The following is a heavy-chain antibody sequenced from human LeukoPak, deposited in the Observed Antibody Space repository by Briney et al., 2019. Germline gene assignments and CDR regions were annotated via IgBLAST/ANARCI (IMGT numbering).Heavy chain of an antibody. Sequence: GGSLRLSCAASGFIFSDQSMNWVRQAPGKGLEWVSAISGSGGSTYYADSVKGRFTISRDNSKNTLYLQMNSLRAEDTAVYYCAKDRMVRGVMYNWFDPWGQGTLVTVSS. CDR2: ISGSGGST. D-gene: IGHD3-10*01. V-gene: IGHV3-23*01. CDR1: GFIFSDQS. CDR3: AKDRMVRGVMYNWFDP. J-gene: IGHJ5*02.